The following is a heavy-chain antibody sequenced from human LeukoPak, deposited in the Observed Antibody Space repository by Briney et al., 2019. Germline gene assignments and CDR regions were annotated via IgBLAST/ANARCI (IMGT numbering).Heavy chain of an antibody. CDR2: IYPGVSDT. D-gene: IGHD3-3*01. Sequence: ASVKISCKGSGYSFTSYWIGWVRQMPGKSLEWMGIIYPGVSDTRYTQSFQGQVTISADKSISTAYLQWSSLKASDTAMYYCARGYYDFWSGYYGPDAFDIWGKGTMVTVSS. CDR1: GYSFTSYW. V-gene: IGHV5-51*01. J-gene: IGHJ3*02. CDR3: ARGYYDFWSGYYGPDAFDI.